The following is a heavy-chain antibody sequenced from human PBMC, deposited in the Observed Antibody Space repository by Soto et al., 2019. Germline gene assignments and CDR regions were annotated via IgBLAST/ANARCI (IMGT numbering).Heavy chain of an antibody. V-gene: IGHV3-74*01. J-gene: IGHJ6*04. CDR1: GFTLSGRS. Sequence: EVQLVESGGGLVQPGGSLRLSCAASGFTLSGRSMHWVRQAPGKGLVWVSGIDNAGTDSTYADSVKGRFTSSRDNAKNILYLQMNSLGVEATAVSYCARGWFGPDVWGKGTTVTVSS. CDR2: IDNAGTDS. D-gene: IGHD3-10*01. CDR3: ARGWFGPDV.